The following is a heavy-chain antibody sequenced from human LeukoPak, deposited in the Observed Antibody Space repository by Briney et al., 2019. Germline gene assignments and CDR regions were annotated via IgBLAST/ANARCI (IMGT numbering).Heavy chain of an antibody. CDR1: GFTFSTYW. Sequence: PGGSLRLSCAASGFTFSTYWMAWVRQAPGKGLEWVANIKEDESAKHQADSVKGRFTIFRDNARNSVYLQMSSLRGEDTAVYYCARDVGGSLDYWGQGTLVTLSS. D-gene: IGHD1-26*01. CDR2: IKEDESAK. CDR3: ARDVGGSLDY. J-gene: IGHJ4*02. V-gene: IGHV3-7*01.